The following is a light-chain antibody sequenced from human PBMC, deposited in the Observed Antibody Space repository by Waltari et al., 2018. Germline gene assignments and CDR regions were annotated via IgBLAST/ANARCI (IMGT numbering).Light chain of an antibody. CDR2: DKN. CDR3: NSRDTSGYHWV. CDR1: SLTNYY. V-gene: IGLV3-19*01. Sequence: SSELTQDPPVSVALGQTVTITCQGDSLTNYYASWYQQKPGQAPVLVIYDKNNRPSGIPDRFSVSASGTTTSLTITGAQAEDEADYYCNSRDTSGYHWVFGGGTKLTVL. J-gene: IGLJ3*02.